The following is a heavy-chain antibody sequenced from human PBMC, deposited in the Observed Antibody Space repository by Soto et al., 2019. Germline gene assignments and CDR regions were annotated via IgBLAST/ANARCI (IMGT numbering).Heavy chain of an antibody. D-gene: IGHD1-26*01. J-gene: IGHJ6*02. Sequence: ASVKVSCKASVGTFSSYAISWVRQAPGQGLEWMGGIIPIFGTANYAQKFQGRVTITADESTSTAYMELSSLRSEDTAVYYCARDIGGSSGGYYYYGMDVWGQGTTVTVSS. CDR3: ARDIGGSSGGYYYYGMDV. CDR2: IIPIFGTA. V-gene: IGHV1-69*13. CDR1: VGTFSSYA.